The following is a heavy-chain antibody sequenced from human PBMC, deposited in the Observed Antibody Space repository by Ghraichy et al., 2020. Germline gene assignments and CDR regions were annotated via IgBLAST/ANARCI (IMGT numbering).Heavy chain of an antibody. D-gene: IGHD4-11*01. CDR1: GDSISNYY. CDR2: ISYSGST. CDR3: ASIYDYSNHYLDN. J-gene: IGHJ4*02. Sequence: GDSISNYYWSWIRQPPGKGLEWIGYISYSGSTNYNPSLKSRVTISVDKSRNQFSLKLTSVTAADTAVYYCASIYDYSNHYLDNWGQGTLVTVSS. V-gene: IGHV4-59*01.